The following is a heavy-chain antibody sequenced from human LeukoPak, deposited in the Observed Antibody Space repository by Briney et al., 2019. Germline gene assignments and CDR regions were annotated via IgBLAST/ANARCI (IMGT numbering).Heavy chain of an antibody. CDR1: GDSINDRSYF. J-gene: IGHJ4*02. V-gene: IGHV4-39*07. Sequence: PSETLSLTCTISGDSINDRSYFWAWLRQPPGKGLEWIGEINHSGSTNYNPSLKSRVTISVDTSKNQFSLKLSSVTAADTAVYYCARGAGESGSYNSFDYWGQGTLVTVSS. D-gene: IGHD1-26*01. CDR3: ARGAGESGSYNSFDY. CDR2: INHSGST.